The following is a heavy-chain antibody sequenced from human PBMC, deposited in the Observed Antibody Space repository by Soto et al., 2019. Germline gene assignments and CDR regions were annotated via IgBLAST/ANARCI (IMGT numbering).Heavy chain of an antibody. D-gene: IGHD5-12*01. CDR2: IYYRGST. CDR1: GGSISSYY. J-gene: IGHJ6*02. CDR3: ARVIGGYDYYYYYGMDV. Sequence: SETLSLTCTVSGGSISSYYWSWIRQPPGKGLEWIGYIYYRGSTNYNPSLKSRVTISVATSKNQFSLKLSSVTAADTAVYYCARVIGGYDYYYYYGMDVWGQGTTVT. V-gene: IGHV4-59*01.